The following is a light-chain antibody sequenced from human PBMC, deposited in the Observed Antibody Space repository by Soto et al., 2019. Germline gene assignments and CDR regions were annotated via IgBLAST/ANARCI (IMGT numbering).Light chain of an antibody. CDR2: DAS. CDR3: QHYGTSAL. J-gene: IGKJ3*01. Sequence: EIVLTQSPGTLSLSPGERATLSCRASQSVSSSYLAWYQQKPGQAPRLLIYDASRATGIPDRFSASGSGTDFTITITRLEPEDFAVYYCQHYGTSALFGPGTKVEI. CDR1: QSVSSSY. V-gene: IGKV3-20*01.